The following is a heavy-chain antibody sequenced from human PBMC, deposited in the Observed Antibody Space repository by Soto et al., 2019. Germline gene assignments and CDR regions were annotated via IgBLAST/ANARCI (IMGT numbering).Heavy chain of an antibody. CDR3: ARIRVGGNPPYYFDY. V-gene: IGHV2-5*02. J-gene: IGHJ4*02. D-gene: IGHD3-10*01. Sequence: SGPTLVNPTETLTLTCTFSGFSLSTPAVGVAWIRQPPGKALEWLALIYWDNDKTYTPSLKTRLTISKDTSRNQVVLTMTNLDSVDTATYYCARIRVGGNPPYYFDYWGQGTLVTVSS. CDR1: GFSLSTPAVG. CDR2: IYWDNDK.